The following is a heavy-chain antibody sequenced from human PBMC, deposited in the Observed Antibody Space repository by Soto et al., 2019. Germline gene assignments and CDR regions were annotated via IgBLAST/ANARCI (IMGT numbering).Heavy chain of an antibody. CDR2: ISSSGSTI. CDR3: ARAGCSSTRCYSRFDCSDP. V-gene: IGHV3-11*01. Sequence: VGSLRLSCAAAGVTFIDYGMSWIRQAQGKGLEWVSYISSSGSTIYYADSVKGRFTISRDNAKNSLYLQMNSLRAEDTAVYYCARAGCSSTRCYSRFDCSDPWGQRTLVPGSS. J-gene: IGHJ5*02. CDR1: GVTFIDYG. D-gene: IGHD2-2*01.